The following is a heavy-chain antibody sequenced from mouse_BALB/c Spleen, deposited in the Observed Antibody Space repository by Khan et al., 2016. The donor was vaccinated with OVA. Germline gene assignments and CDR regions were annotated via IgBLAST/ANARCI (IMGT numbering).Heavy chain of an antibody. D-gene: IGHD1-1*01. CDR1: GYTFTSYT. Sequence: QVRLQQSGAELARPGASVKMSCKASGYTFTSYTMHWVKQRPGQGLEWIGYIIPSTVYTNYNQKFKDKATLTAAKSSSTTYMQLSSLTSEDSAVYYCARDFHYYGSRGAMDNWGQGTSVTVSS. CDR2: IIPSTVYT. CDR3: ARDFHYYGSRGAMDN. V-gene: IGHV1-4*01. J-gene: IGHJ4*01.